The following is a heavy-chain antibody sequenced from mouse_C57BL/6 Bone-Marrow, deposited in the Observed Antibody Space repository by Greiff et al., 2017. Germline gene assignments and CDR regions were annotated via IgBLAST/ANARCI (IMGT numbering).Heavy chain of an antibody. CDR2: ISKLAYSI. D-gene: IGHD3-3*01. V-gene: IGHV5-15*01. CDR3: ARHVGLGPFAY. J-gene: IGHJ3*01. Sequence: VKLVESGGGLVQPGGSLKLSCAASGFTFSDYGMAWVRQAPRKGPEWVAFISKLAYSIYYAATVTGRFTISREKAKNTLYLELSILRSGDTAMYYWARHVGLGPFAYWCQGTLVTVAA. CDR1: GFTFSDYG.